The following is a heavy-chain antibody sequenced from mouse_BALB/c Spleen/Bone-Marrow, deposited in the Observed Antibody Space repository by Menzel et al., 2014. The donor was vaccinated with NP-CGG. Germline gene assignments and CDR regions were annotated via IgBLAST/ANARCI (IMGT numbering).Heavy chain of an antibody. J-gene: IGHJ3*01. CDR1: GFTFSSYA. Sequence: EVKLVESGGGLVKPGGSLKVSCAASGFTFSSYAMSWVRQSPEKRLEWVAEISSGGSYSYYPDTVTGRITISRDNAKNTLNLEMSSLRSEDTAMYYCVREGAYWGQGTLVTVSA. CDR3: VREGAY. CDR2: ISSGGSYS. V-gene: IGHV5-9-4*01.